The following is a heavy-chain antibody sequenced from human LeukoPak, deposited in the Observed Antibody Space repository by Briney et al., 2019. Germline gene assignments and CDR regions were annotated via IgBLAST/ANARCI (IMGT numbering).Heavy chain of an antibody. CDR3: ARERLERRNYYYGMDV. CDR1: GFTFSSYA. Sequence: GGSLTLSCAASGFTFSSYAMSWVRQAPGKGLERVSAISGGGDSTYYADSVKGRFTISRDNSKNTLYLQMNSLRAEDTAVYYCARERLERRNYYYGMDVWGQGTTVTVSS. CDR2: ISGGGDST. D-gene: IGHD1-1*01. V-gene: IGHV3-23*01. J-gene: IGHJ6*02.